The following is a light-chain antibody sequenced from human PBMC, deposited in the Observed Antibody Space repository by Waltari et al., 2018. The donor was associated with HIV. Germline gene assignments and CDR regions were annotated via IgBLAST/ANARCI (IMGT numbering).Light chain of an antibody. CDR2: ADN. Sequence: NFMLTQPHSVSESPGKTVTISCTRSSGSIASNYLQWFQQRPGTTPPPVISADNQRPSGVPHRFSGSIDTASNSASLTISGLQTEDEADYYCQSYDRHSWVFGGGTKLTVL. J-gene: IGLJ3*02. V-gene: IGLV6-57*01. CDR1: SGSIASNY. CDR3: QSYDRHSWV.